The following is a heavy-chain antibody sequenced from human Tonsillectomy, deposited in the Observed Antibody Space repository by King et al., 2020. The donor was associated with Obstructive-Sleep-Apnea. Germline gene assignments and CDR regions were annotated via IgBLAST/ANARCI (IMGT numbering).Heavy chain of an antibody. V-gene: IGHV3-30*04. J-gene: IGHJ4*02. CDR1: GFTFGRFA. Sequence: VQLVVSGGGVVQPGTSLRLSCAASGFTFGRFAMHCVRQAPSKGLKLVAAISYDGSNKFSADSVKGRFTFSSDNSKNMLFLQMSSLRPEDTSVYYWARDLGGSRGAPFDFWGQGTLVTVAS. D-gene: IGHD3-16*01. CDR3: ARDLGGSRGAPFDF. CDR2: ISYDGSNK.